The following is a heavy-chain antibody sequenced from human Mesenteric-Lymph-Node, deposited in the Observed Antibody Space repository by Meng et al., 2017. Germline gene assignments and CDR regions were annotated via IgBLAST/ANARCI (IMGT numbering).Heavy chain of an antibody. CDR1: GFTFSSYA. D-gene: IGHD4-17*01. J-gene: IGHJ6*02. V-gene: IGHV3-23*01. CDR2: ITGSGGTI. CDR3: AKARLRFQNGMDV. Sequence: GESLKISCAASGFTFSSYALSWVRPAPGEGVEWVSVITGSGGTIYYADSVKGRFTISRDNSKTAVYLQMSSLRVEDTAIYYCAKARLRFQNGMDVWGQGTTVTVSS.